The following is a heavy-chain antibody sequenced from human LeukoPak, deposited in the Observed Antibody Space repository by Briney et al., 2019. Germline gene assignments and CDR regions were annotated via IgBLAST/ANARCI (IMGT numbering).Heavy chain of an antibody. D-gene: IGHD2-21*02. CDR3: AKDEEAYCGGDCYAWRPAVGY. J-gene: IGHJ4*02. CDR1: GLTFRNYG. CDR2: ISYDGGKK. V-gene: IGHV3-30*18. Sequence: GKSLRLSCAASGLTFRNYGMHWVRQAPGKGLEWVAVISYDGGKKYYADSVKGRFTISRDKSKNTLFMEMNSLRAEDTAVYYCAKDEEAYCGGDCYAWRPAVGYWGQGTLVTVSS.